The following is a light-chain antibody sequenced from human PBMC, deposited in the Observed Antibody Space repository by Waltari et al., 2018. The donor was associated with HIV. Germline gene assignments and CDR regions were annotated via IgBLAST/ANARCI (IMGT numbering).Light chain of an antibody. CDR1: QSILYRSNNKND. Sequence: DIVLTQSPDSLAVSLGERATINCKSSQSILYRSNNKNDLAWYQQKPGQPPKLLIYWASTRESGVPDRFSGSGSGTDFTLTISSLQAEDVAIYYCQQHYTTPLTFGGGTKVEIK. CDR3: QQHYTTPLT. CDR2: WAS. V-gene: IGKV4-1*01. J-gene: IGKJ4*01.